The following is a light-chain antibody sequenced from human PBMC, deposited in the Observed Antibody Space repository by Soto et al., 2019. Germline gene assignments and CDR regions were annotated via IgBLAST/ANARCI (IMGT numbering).Light chain of an antibody. J-gene: IGLJ2*01. CDR2: NNN. CDR1: TSNIGRKT. CDR3: AIWDDSLPAV. V-gene: IGLV1-44*01. Sequence: QSVLTQPPSASGTPGQRVTISCSGSTSNIGRKTVSWYQQLPGSAPRVLIYNNNERPSGVPDRFSGSKSGTSASLANSGLQSEDEADYYCAIWDDSLPAVFGGGTKLTVL.